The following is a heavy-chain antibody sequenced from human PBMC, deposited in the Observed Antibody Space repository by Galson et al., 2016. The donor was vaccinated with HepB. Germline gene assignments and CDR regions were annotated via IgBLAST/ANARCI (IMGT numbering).Heavy chain of an antibody. CDR1: GGSISSGNW. V-gene: IGHV4-4*01. Sequence: EPLSLTCTVAGGSISSGNWWSWVRQPPGKGLEWIGATYQEGRSYYNPSLNSRVTISMDTSKNQLSLSLNSVTAADTAVYFCARHTAVAGTRGFDIWGQGTMVTVSS. J-gene: IGHJ3*02. CDR3: ARHTAVAGTRGFDI. CDR2: TYQEGRS. D-gene: IGHD6-19*01.